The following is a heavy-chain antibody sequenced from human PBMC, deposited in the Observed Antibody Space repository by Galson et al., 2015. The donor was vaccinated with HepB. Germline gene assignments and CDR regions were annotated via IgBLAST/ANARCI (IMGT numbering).Heavy chain of an antibody. CDR1: GFTLSDYY. Sequence: SLRLSCAASGFTLSDYYMEWVRQAPGKGLEWISYISTTSDNKFSADSVKGRFIISRDNAKNSLYLQMNSLRAEDTAVYYCARIALSGSYWYFDYWGQGTQVTVSS. CDR2: ISTTSDNK. CDR3: ARIALSGSYWYFDY. V-gene: IGHV3-48*01. D-gene: IGHD1-26*01. J-gene: IGHJ4*02.